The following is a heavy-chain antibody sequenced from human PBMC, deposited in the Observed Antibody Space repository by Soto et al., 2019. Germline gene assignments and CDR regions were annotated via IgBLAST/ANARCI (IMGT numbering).Heavy chain of an antibody. V-gene: IGHV4-4*02. CDR1: GGSISSSNW. D-gene: IGHD2-21*01. CDR2: IYHSGST. CDR3: ARHLVDPTYYYYGMDV. Sequence: SETLSLTCAVSGGSISSSNWWSWVRQPPGKGLEWIGEIYHSGSTNYNPSLKSRVTISVDKSKNQFSLKLSSVTAADTAVYYCARHLVDPTYYYYGMDVWGQGTTVTVSS. J-gene: IGHJ6*02.